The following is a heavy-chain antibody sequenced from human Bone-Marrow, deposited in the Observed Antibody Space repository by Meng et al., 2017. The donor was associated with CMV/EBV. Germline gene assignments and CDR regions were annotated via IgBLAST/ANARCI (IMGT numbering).Heavy chain of an antibody. CDR3: VKEFGNYEGSGYSNCFDH. CDR2: ISSSGSTI. J-gene: IGHJ4*02. CDR1: GFTFSSYE. Sequence: GGPLRLSCAASGFTFSSYEMNWVRQAPGKGLEWVSYISSSGSTIYYADSVKGRFTISRDNAKNSLYLQMNSLRAEDTAVYYCVKEFGNYEGSGYSNCFDHWGQGTLVTVSS. D-gene: IGHD3-22*01. V-gene: IGHV3-48*03.